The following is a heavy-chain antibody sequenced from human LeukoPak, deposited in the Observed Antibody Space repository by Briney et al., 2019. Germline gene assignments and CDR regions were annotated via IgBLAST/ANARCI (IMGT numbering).Heavy chain of an antibody. Sequence: GGSLRLSCTASGFSFSRYWMSWVRQAPGKGLEWVANIKQDGSEKYYVDSVKGRFTISRDNAKNSLYLQMNSLRVEDTGVYYCARMTSSYYYYGLDVWGQGTTVTVSS. D-gene: IGHD6-13*01. V-gene: IGHV3-7*04. J-gene: IGHJ6*01. CDR2: IKQDGSEK. CDR1: GFSFSRYW. CDR3: ARMTSSYYYYGLDV.